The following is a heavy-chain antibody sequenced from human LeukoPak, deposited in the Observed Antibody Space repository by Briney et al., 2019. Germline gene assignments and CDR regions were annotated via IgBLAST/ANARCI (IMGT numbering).Heavy chain of an antibody. D-gene: IGHD2-15*01. Sequence: ASVKVSCEASGYTFTSYGISWVRQAPGQGLEWMGWISAYNGNTNYAQKLQGRVTMTTDTSTSTAYMELRSLRSDDTAVYYCARSAHCSGGSCYSSDYWGQGTLVTVSS. V-gene: IGHV1-18*01. CDR3: ARSAHCSGGSCYSSDY. CDR2: ISAYNGNT. J-gene: IGHJ4*02. CDR1: GYTFTSYG.